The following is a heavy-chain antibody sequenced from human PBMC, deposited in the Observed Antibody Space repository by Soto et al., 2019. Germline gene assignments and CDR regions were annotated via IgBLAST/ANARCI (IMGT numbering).Heavy chain of an antibody. CDR3: ARDPNYDYVWGSYRPPPDY. Sequence: ESGGGVVQPGRSLRLSCAASGFTFSSYAMHWVRQAPGTGLEWVAVISYDGSNKYYADSVKGRFTISRDNSKNTLYLQMNSLRAEDTAVYYCARDPNYDYVWGSYRPPPDYWGQGTLVTVSS. V-gene: IGHV3-30-3*01. CDR1: GFTFSSYA. J-gene: IGHJ4*02. D-gene: IGHD3-16*02. CDR2: ISYDGSNK.